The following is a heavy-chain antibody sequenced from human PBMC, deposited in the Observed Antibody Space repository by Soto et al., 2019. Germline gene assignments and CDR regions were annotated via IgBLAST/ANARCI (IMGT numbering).Heavy chain of an antibody. CDR1: GGSISSYY. J-gene: IGHJ1*01. D-gene: IGHD6-13*01. CDR2: IYYSGST. V-gene: IGHV4-59*01. Sequence: SETLSLTCTVSGGSISSYYWSWIRQPPGKGLEWMGYIYYSGSTNYNPSLKSRVTISVDTSKNQFSLKLGSVTAADTAVYYCARDQAAAGIWGQGTLVTVSS. CDR3: ARDQAAAGI.